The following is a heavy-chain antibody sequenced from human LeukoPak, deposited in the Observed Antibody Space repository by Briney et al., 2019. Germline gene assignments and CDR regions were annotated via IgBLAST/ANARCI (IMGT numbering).Heavy chain of an antibody. Sequence: ASVKVSCKASGYTFTSYYMHWVRRAPGQGLEWMGWINPNSGGTNYAQKFQGRVTMTRDTSISTAYMELSRLRSDDTAVYYCARESEDSSGYYYVSYYYYMDVWGKGTTVTISS. V-gene: IGHV1-2*02. CDR3: ARESEDSSGYYYVSYYYYMDV. J-gene: IGHJ6*03. D-gene: IGHD3-22*01. CDR1: GYTFTSYY. CDR2: INPNSGGT.